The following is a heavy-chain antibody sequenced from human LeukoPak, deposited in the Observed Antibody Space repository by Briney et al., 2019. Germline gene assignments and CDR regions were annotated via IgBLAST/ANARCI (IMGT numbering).Heavy chain of an antibody. CDR1: GFTFSTYG. CDR2: ISGAGGST. D-gene: IGHD2-2*01. J-gene: IGHJ5*02. CDR3: ARDIVVVPATRGGWFDP. V-gene: IGHV3-23*01. Sequence: PGGSLRLSCAASGFTFSTYGMSWVRQAPGKGPEWISAISGAGGSTFYAGSVKGRFTISRDNSKNTLYLQMNSLRAEDTAIYYCARDIVVVPATRGGWFDPWGQGTLVTVSS.